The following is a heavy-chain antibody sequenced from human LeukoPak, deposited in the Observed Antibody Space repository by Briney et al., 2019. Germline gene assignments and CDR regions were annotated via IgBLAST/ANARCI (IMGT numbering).Heavy chain of an antibody. J-gene: IGHJ4*02. Sequence: GGSLRLSCAASGFTFSNSWMSWVRQAPGKGLEWVANIKLDGSEKYYVDSVKGRFTISRDNAKNSLYLQMNSLRAEDTAVYYCAKLPYDFWSGYYFEDYWGQGTLVTVSS. CDR2: IKLDGSEK. CDR1: GFTFSNSW. CDR3: AKLPYDFWSGYYFEDY. D-gene: IGHD3-3*01. V-gene: IGHV3-7*01.